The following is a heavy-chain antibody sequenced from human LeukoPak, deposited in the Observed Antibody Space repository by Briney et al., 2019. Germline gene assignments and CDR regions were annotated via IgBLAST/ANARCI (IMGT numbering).Heavy chain of an antibody. V-gene: IGHV4-31*03. D-gene: IGHD5-24*01. CDR3: ARADGTIYYFDS. CDR1: GGSISSRAYY. Sequence: SETLSLTCTVSGGSISSRAYYWSWIRQHPGKGPEWIGYIYYSGSTYYNPSLKSRVIISLNTSKTQFSLKLSSVTAADTAVYYCARADGTIYYFDSWGQGTVVTVSS. CDR2: IYYSGST. J-gene: IGHJ4*02.